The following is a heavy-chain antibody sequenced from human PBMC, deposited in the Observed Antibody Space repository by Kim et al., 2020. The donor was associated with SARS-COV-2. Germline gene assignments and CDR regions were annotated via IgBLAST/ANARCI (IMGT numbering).Heavy chain of an antibody. V-gene: IGHV4-39*07. CDR3: ARDLHYEGYFDY. CDR1: GGSISSSSYY. CDR2: IYSSGST. D-gene: IGHD3-22*01. Sequence: SETLSLTCTVSGGSISSSSYYWGWIRQPPGKGLAWIGSIYSSGSTYYNPSLKSRVTISVDTSKNQCSLKLSSVTAADTAGYYCARDLHYEGYFDYWGQETLVTDST. J-gene: IGHJ4*03.